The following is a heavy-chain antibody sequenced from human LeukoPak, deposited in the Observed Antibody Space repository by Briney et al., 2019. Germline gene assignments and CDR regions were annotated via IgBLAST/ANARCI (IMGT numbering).Heavy chain of an antibody. V-gene: IGHV3-48*03. Sequence: GGSLRLSCAASGFTFSSYEMNWVRQAPGKGLEWVSYISSSGSTIYYADSVKGRFTISRGNAKNSLYLQMNSLRAEDTAVYYCARDTNDHHHSGYYGMDVWGKGTTVTVSS. CDR1: GFTFSSYE. J-gene: IGHJ6*04. CDR2: ISSSGSTI. CDR3: ARDTNDHHHSGYYGMDV. D-gene: IGHD3-10*01.